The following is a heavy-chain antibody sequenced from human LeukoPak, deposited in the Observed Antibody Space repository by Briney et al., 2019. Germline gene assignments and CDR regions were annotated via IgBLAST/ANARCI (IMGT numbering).Heavy chain of an antibody. D-gene: IGHD3-22*01. CDR3: ACFITYYYDSSGYSHAFDI. J-gene: IGHJ3*02. V-gene: IGHV4-59*08. CDR1: GGSISSYY. Sequence: KASETLSLTCTVSGGSISSYYWSWIRQPPGKGLEWIGYIYYSGSTNYNPSLKSRVPIPVDTSKNQFSLKLSAVTAADTAVYYCACFITYYYDSSGYSHAFDIWGQGTMVTVSS. CDR2: IYYSGST.